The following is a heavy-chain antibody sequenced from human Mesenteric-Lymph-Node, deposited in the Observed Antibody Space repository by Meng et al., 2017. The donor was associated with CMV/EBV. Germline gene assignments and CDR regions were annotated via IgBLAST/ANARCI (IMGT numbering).Heavy chain of an antibody. V-gene: IGHV1-2*06. CDR2: INPKTGGR. CDR3: ARDRDTDWYSPFDY. CDR1: GYTFIDYY. D-gene: IGHD3-9*01. Sequence: QVQLVQSGAEVKKPGASVRVPCKASGYTFIDYYINWVRQAPGQGLEWMGRINPKTGGRSYAQNFQGRVTMTRDTSINTAYMEVNRLNSDDTAMYYGARDRDTDWYSPFDYWGPGTLVTVSS. J-gene: IGHJ4*02.